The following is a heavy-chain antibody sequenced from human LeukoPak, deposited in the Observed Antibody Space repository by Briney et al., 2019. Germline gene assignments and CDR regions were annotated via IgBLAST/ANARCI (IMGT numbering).Heavy chain of an antibody. J-gene: IGHJ3*02. CDR3: ARVLEYSSQQLASHDAFDI. D-gene: IGHD6-6*01. CDR2: ISSSSSYI. Sequence: GGSLRLSCAASGFTFSSYSMNWVRQAPGKGLEWVSSISSSSSYIYYADSVKGRFTISRDNAKNSLYLQMNSLRAEDTAVYYCARVLEYSSQQLASHDAFDIWGQGTMVTVSS. V-gene: IGHV3-21*01. CDR1: GFTFSSYS.